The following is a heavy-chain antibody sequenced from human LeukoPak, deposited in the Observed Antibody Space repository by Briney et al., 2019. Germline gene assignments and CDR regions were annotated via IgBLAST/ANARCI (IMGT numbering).Heavy chain of an antibody. V-gene: IGHV4-4*07. Sequence: SETLSLTCTVSGGSISSYYWSWIRQPAGKGLEWIGRIYTSGSTNYNPSLKSRVTMSVDTSKNQFSLKLSSVTAADTAVYYCARGADILTGYPNWFDPWGQGTLVTVSS. CDR1: GGSISSYY. CDR2: IYTSGST. J-gene: IGHJ5*02. CDR3: ARGADILTGYPNWFDP. D-gene: IGHD3-9*01.